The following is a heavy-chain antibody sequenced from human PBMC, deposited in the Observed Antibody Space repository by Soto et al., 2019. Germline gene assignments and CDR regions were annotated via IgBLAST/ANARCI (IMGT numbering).Heavy chain of an antibody. V-gene: IGHV4-59*01. CDR3: ARGAADTAMVDS. J-gene: IGHJ4*02. CDR1: GGSIRSYY. CDR2: IFYSGST. D-gene: IGHD5-18*01. Sequence: SETLSLTCTVSGGSIRSYYWTWIRQPPGKGLEWLGYIFYSGSTFYNPSLKSRITISIHTSKSQFSLQLTSVTAADTAVYYCARGAADTAMVDSWGQGTLVTVSS.